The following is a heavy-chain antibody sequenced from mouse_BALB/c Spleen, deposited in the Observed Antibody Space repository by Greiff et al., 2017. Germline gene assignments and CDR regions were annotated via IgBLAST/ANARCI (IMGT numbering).Heavy chain of an antibody. V-gene: IGHV3-2*02. J-gene: IGHJ1*01. CDR1: GYSITSDYA. D-gene: IGHD2-1*01. CDR2: ISYSGST. CDR3: ARGGNYGYFDV. Sequence: EVQRVESGPGLVKPSQSLSLTCTVTGYSITSDYAWHWIRQFPGNKLEWMGYISYSGSTSYNPSLKSRISITRDTSQKQFFLQLNSVTTEDTATYYCARGGNYGYFDVWGAGTTVTVSS.